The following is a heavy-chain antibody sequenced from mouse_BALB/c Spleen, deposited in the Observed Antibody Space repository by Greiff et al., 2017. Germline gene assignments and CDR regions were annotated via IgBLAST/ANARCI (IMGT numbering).Heavy chain of an antibody. Sequence: DVMLVESGGGLVQPGGSRKLSCAASGFTFSSFGMHWVRQAPEKGLEWVAYISSGSSTIYYADTVKGRFTISRDNPKNTLFLQMTSLRSEDTAMYYGSREGILWYYAMDYWGQGTSVTVSS. CDR1: GFTFSSFG. CDR2: ISSGSSTI. V-gene: IGHV5-17*02. J-gene: IGHJ4*01. D-gene: IGHD2-1*01. CDR3: SREGILWYYAMDY.